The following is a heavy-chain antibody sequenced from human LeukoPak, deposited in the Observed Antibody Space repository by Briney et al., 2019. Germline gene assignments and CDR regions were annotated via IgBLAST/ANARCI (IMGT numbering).Heavy chain of an antibody. CDR1: GFPVSSSY. CDR3: ARAPYGVGYTAERDY. CDR2: IYRDDTT. V-gene: IGHV3-53*01. J-gene: IGHJ4*02. Sequence: PGGSLRLSCAASGFPVSSSYMSWVRQAPGKGLEWVSVIYRDDTTYYADSVKGRFTIFRDNSKNTLYLQMNSLRDDDTAVYYCARAPYGVGYTAERDYWGQGTLVTVSS. D-gene: IGHD3-16*02.